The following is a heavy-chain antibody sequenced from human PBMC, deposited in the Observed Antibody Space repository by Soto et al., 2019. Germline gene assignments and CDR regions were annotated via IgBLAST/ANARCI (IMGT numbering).Heavy chain of an antibody. V-gene: IGHV4-61*01. D-gene: IGHD2-8*01. CDR2: VFYSGNT. CDR1: GGSVSSANYY. J-gene: IGHJ4*02. Sequence: SETLSLTCTVSGGSVSSANYYWTWIRQPPGKGLEWTGYVFYSGNTNSNPSLKSRVSISVDTSKDQFSLKLRSVTAADTAVYFCVNGFSLDYWGQGILVTVSS. CDR3: VNGFSLDY.